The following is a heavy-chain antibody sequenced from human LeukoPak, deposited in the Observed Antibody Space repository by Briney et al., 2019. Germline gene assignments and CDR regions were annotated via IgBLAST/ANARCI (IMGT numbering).Heavy chain of an antibody. D-gene: IGHD2-8*01. V-gene: IGHV3-48*04. CDR2: ISSSGRAI. J-gene: IGHJ4*02. CDR3: ARALIGYYFDY. CDR1: GFSFSSYS. Sequence: GGSLRLSCAASGFSFSSYSINWVRQAPGKGLEWLSYISSSGRAIYYADSVKGRFTISRDNSKNSLYLQMNSLRAEDTAVYYCARALIGYYFDYWGQGTLVTVSP.